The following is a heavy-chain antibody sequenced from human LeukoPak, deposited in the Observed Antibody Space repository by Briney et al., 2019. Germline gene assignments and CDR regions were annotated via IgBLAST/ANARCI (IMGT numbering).Heavy chain of an antibody. V-gene: IGHV3-72*01. Sequence: GGSLRLSCAASGFTFSDYYMDWVRQAPGKGPEWIGRSRNKANSFTTEYAASVRGRFTISRDDSGNSLYLQMSSLKVEDTAVYYCGRADCRGGSCYTSYWGQGTLVTVSS. CDR2: SRNKANSFTT. CDR3: GRADCRGGSCYTSY. CDR1: GFTFSDYY. J-gene: IGHJ4*02. D-gene: IGHD2-15*01.